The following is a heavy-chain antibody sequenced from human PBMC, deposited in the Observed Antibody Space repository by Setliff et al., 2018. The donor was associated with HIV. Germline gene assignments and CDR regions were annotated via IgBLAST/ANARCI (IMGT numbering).Heavy chain of an antibody. J-gene: IGHJ6*03. D-gene: IGHD2-2*01. CDR3: ARHRDPPGTSWIFYYYYMDL. Sequence: SETLSLTCSVSGGSISRRSPYYWGWIRQPPGKRLEWLGSVYQSGSTSYNPSLSSRLTISVDTSKNQVSLRLSSVTAADTGVYYCARHRDPPGTSWIFYYYYMDLWGGGTTVTVSS. CDR1: GGSISRRSPYY. CDR2: VYQSGST. V-gene: IGHV4-39*01.